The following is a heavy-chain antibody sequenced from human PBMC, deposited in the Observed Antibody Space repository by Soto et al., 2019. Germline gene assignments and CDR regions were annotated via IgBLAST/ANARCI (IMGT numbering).Heavy chain of an antibody. CDR1: GGSISSGDHY. CDR2: IFYSGST. Sequence: SETLSLTCTVSGGSISSGDHYWSWIRQHPGKGLEWIGYIFYSGSTYYNPSLKSRVTISVDTSKNQFSLKLSSVTAADAAVYYCARQRYSGSYGFDPWGQGTLVTVSS. V-gene: IGHV4-30-4*08. CDR3: ARQRYSGSYGFDP. D-gene: IGHD1-26*01. J-gene: IGHJ5*02.